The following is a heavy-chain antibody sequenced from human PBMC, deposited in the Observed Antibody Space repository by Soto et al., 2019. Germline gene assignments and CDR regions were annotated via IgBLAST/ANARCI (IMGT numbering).Heavy chain of an antibody. CDR2: IYYIGST. V-gene: IGHV4-39*01. Sequence: QLQLQESGPGLVKPSETLSLTCTVSGGSISSDGYYWGWIRQPPGKGPEWLGTIYYIGSTDYNPSLKSRVTISVDTSKNQFSLKLTSMTAADTTVYYCAKSVARSIAAMDVWGQGTTVTVSS. D-gene: IGHD6-6*01. CDR1: GGSISSDGYY. J-gene: IGHJ6*02. CDR3: AKSVARSIAAMDV.